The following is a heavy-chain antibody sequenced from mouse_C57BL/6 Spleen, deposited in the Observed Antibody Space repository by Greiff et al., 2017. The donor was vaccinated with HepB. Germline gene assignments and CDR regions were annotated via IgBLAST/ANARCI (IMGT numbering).Heavy chain of an antibody. Sequence: DVQLQESGPELVKPGASVKIPCKASGYTFTDYNMDWVKQSHGKSLEWIGDINPNNGGTIYNQKFKGKATLTVDKSSSTAYMELRSLTSEDTAVYYCARRRNGYYVDFDYWGQGTTLTVSS. V-gene: IGHV1-18*01. J-gene: IGHJ2*01. D-gene: IGHD2-3*01. CDR1: GYTFTDYN. CDR2: INPNNGGT. CDR3: ARRRNGYYVDFDY.